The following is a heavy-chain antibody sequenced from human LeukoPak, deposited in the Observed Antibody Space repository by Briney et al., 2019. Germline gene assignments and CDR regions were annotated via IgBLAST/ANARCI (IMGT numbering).Heavy chain of an antibody. Sequence: GGSLRLSCAASGFAFSSYAMSWVRQAPGKGLEWVSAISGSGGSTYYADSVKGRFTISRDNSKNTLYLQMNSLRAEDTAVYYCAKDRYYGRTASDYWGQGTLVTVSS. CDR2: ISGSGGST. CDR3: AKDRYYGRTASDY. CDR1: GFAFSSYA. J-gene: IGHJ4*02. D-gene: IGHD3-10*01. V-gene: IGHV3-23*01.